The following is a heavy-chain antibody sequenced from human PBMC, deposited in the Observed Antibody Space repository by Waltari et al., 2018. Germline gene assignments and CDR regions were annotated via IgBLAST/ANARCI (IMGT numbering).Heavy chain of an antibody. V-gene: IGHV3-33*01. Sequence: QVQLVESGGGVVQSGRCLRLSCVGSGFTFTNHGMNWVRQAPGKGLGWVAVIWYDGSNKNYVDSGKGRFTISRDNSKNTLYLEMNSLRAEDTAVYFCARGDGGSGLGASDIWGQGTMVTVSS. D-gene: IGHD3-3*01. J-gene: IGHJ3*02. CDR2: IWYDGSNK. CDR3: ARGDGGSGLGASDI. CDR1: GFTFTNHG.